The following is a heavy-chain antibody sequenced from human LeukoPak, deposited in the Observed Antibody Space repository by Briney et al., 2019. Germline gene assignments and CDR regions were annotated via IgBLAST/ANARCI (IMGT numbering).Heavy chain of an antibody. J-gene: IGHJ4*02. V-gene: IGHV3-15*01. D-gene: IGHD4-23*01. Sequence: GGSLRLSCAASGFTFSNAWMSWVRQAPGKGLEWVGRIKSKTDGGTTDYAAPVKGRFTISRDDSKNTLYLQMNSLKTEDTAVYYCLGVPTSGGRFDYWGQGTLVTVSS. CDR1: GFTFSNAW. CDR3: LGVPTSGGRFDY. CDR2: IKSKTDGGTT.